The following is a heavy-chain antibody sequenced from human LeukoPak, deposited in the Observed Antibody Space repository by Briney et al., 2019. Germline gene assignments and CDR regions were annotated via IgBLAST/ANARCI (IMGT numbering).Heavy chain of an antibody. J-gene: IGHJ6*01. D-gene: IGHD1-26*01. CDR1: GFTFSGFA. Sequence: GGSLRLSCAASGFTFSGFAMSWVRRTPGKGLEWVSGISGSGDNTLYADSVKGRFTISRDNSKNTLYLEMNGLRAEDTAIYYCAKMKGHPLPKYYMDVWGQGTTATVSS. CDR2: ISGSGDNT. CDR3: AKMKGHPLPKYYMDV. V-gene: IGHV3-23*01.